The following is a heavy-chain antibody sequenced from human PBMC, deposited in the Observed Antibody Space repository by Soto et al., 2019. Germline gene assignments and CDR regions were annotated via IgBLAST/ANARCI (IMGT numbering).Heavy chain of an antibody. CDR3: AIDWSCTTFAGFFDF. V-gene: IGHV3-23*01. CDR2: ISGSGGST. CDR1: GFTFSSYA. Sequence: GGSLRLSCAASGFTFSSYAMSWVRQAPGKGLEWVSAISGSGGSTYYADSVKGRFTISRDNSKNTLYLQMNSLRAEDTAVYYCAIDWSCTTFAGFFDFWGQGTLVTVSS. D-gene: IGHD1-26*01. J-gene: IGHJ4*02.